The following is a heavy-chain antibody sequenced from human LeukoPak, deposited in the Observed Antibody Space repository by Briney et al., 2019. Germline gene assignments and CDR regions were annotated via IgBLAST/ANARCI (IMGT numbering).Heavy chain of an antibody. CDR1: GFTFSSYA. Sequence: GGSLRLSCAASGFTFSSYAMHWVRQAPGKGLEYVSAISSNGGSTYYANSVKGRFTISRDNSKNTLYLQMGSLRAEDMAVYYCARVRDCSSTSCLRGAFDIWGQGTMVTVSS. D-gene: IGHD2-2*01. CDR2: ISSNGGST. J-gene: IGHJ3*02. CDR3: ARVRDCSSTSCLRGAFDI. V-gene: IGHV3-64*01.